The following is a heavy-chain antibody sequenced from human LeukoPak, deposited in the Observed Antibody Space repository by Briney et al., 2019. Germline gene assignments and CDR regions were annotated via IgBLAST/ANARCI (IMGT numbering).Heavy chain of an antibody. Sequence: ASVKVSCTVSGYTLTELSMHWVGQAPGKGLAWMGGFDPEDGETIYAQKFQGRVTMTEDTSTDTAYMELSSLRSEDAAVYYCATQRIVGATLYYWGQGTLVTVSS. CDR1: GYTLTELS. V-gene: IGHV1-24*01. CDR2: FDPEDGET. J-gene: IGHJ4*02. D-gene: IGHD1-26*01. CDR3: ATQRIVGATLYY.